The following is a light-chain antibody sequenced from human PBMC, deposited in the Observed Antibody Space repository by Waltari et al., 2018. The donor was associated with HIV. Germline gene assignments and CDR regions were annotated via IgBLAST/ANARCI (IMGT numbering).Light chain of an antibody. CDR1: SNDFGLYNY. V-gene: IGLV2-11*01. Sequence: QSALTQPRSVSGSPGQSVTISCAGTSNDFGLYNYVSWYQHHPGKAPKLMIYDVTKRPSGVPDRFSGSKSGNTASLTISGRQAEDEADYYCCSYAGSNTFVVFGGGTKLTVL. CDR2: DVT. CDR3: CSYAGSNTFVV. J-gene: IGLJ3*02.